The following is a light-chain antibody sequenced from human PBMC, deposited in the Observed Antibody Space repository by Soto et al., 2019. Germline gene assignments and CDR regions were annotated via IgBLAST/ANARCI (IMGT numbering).Light chain of an antibody. Sequence: DIQVTQFPSSLSASVGDRVTITCRASQGISNSLAWYQQEPGKAPRLLIYAASILQSGVPSRFSGSGSGKEFTLTISSLQPEDVATYYCQKYNSAPWTFGLGTKVEIK. V-gene: IGKV1-27*01. CDR3: QKYNSAPWT. CDR2: AAS. J-gene: IGKJ1*01. CDR1: QGISNS.